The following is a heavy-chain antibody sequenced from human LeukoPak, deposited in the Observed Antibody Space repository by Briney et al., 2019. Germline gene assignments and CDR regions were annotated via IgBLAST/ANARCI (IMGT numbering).Heavy chain of an antibody. CDR1: GLTFGDYA. CDR3: ASLISTMTTENDY. J-gene: IGHJ4*02. Sequence: PGRSLRLSCTASGLTFGDYAMTWVRQAPGKGLEWVGFIRSKIYGATTEYAASVKGRFIISRDDSKSIAYLEMSSLKTEDTGVYYCASLISTMTTENDYWGQGTLVTVSS. CDR2: IRSKIYGATT. V-gene: IGHV3-49*04. D-gene: IGHD1-1*01.